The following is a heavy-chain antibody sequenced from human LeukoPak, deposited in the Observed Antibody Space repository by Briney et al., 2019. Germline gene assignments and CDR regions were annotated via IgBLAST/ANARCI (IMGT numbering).Heavy chain of an antibody. CDR2: IGSSGGSI. D-gene: IGHD6-13*01. J-gene: IGHJ4*02. CDR1: GFTFNDYY. CDR3: VRGRTSGSSWPFDY. V-gene: IGHV3-11*04. Sequence: GGSLRLSCAASGFTFNDYYMSWIRQAPGKGLEWISYIGSSGGSINYADSVKGRFTISRDNAKNSLSLQMNSLRAEDTAVYYWVRGRTSGSSWPFDYWGQGTLVTVSS.